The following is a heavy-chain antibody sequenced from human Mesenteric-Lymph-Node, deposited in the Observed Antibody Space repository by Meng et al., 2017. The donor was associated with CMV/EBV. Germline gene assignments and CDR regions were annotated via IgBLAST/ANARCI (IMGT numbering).Heavy chain of an antibody. CDR1: AFTFSNYW. Sequence: GGSLRLSCAASAFTFSNYWMNWVRQVPGKGLVWVSRINTDGSTATYADSVKGRFFISRDNAKNTLYLQMDSLRAEDTAVYYRATGYSSGWHPLIDLWGQGTLVTVSS. V-gene: IGHV3-74*03. CDR3: ATGYSSGWHPLIDL. CDR2: INTDGSTA. J-gene: IGHJ5*02. D-gene: IGHD6-19*01.